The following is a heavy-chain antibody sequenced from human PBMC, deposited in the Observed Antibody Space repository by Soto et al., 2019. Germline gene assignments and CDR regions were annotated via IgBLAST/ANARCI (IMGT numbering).Heavy chain of an antibody. CDR1: GFTFSNYW. J-gene: IGHJ4*02. V-gene: IGHV3-74*01. CDR2: LSPDGSIT. Sequence: EVQLVESGGGLVQHGGSLRLSCAASGFTFSNYWMHWVRQTPEKGLVWVSRLSPDGSITAYADSVKGRFTVSRDNDKNTLFLQMNSLRVEDTAVYYCARELIDWGQGTLVTVSS. CDR3: ARELID.